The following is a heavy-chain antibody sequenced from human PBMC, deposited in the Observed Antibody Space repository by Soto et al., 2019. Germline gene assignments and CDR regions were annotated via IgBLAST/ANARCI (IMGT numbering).Heavy chain of an antibody. D-gene: IGHD2-2*01. J-gene: IGHJ3*02. CDR2: IYYSGST. CDR3: ARRIVVVPAAIWGGAFDI. V-gene: IGHV4-39*01. CDR1: GGSISSSSYY. Sequence: SETLSLTCTVSGGSISSSSYYWGWIRQPPGKGLEWIGSIYYSGSTYYNPSLKSRVTISVDTSKNQFSLKLSSVTAADTAVYYCARRIVVVPAAIWGGAFDIWGQGTMVTVSS.